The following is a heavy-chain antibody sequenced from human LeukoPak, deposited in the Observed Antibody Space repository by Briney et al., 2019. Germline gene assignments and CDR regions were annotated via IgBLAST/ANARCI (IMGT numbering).Heavy chain of an antibody. CDR1: GYSISSGYY. CDR2: IFHCGST. V-gene: IGHV4-38-2*01. Sequence: PSQTLSLTCAVSGYSISSGYYWGWIRQPPGKGLEWIGSIFHCGSTYFNPSLQSRVTISVDTSKNQFSLPLSSVTAAGTAVYCCARVSGSGTALDAFDIWGQGKMVTVSS. D-gene: IGHD1-1*01. CDR3: ARVSGSGTALDAFDI. J-gene: IGHJ3*02.